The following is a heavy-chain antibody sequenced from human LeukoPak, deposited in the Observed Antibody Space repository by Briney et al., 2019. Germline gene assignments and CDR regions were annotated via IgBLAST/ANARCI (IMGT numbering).Heavy chain of an antibody. J-gene: IGHJ4*02. CDR2: VKQDGSTK. CDR1: GFTFANSW. D-gene: IGHD1-26*01. V-gene: IGHV3-7*01. CDR3: TRDTIGSLDY. Sequence: PGGSLRLSCAASGFTFANSWMAWVRQAPGKGLEWVANVKQDGSTKHYADSLKGRFTISRDNPKNSLFLQMNNVRADDTAIYYCTRDTIGSLDYWGQGILVTVAP.